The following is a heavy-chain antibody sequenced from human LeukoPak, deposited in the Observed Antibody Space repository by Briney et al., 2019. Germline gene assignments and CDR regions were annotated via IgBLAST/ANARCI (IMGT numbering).Heavy chain of an antibody. D-gene: IGHD3-16*01. Sequence: GGSLRLSCAASGFTFSSYARSWVRQAPGKGLEWVSAISGSGGSTYYADSVKGRFTISRDNSKNTLYLQMNSLRAEDTAVYYCAKGGRITSLNWFDPWGQGTLVTVSS. CDR1: GFTFSSYA. CDR3: AKGGRITSLNWFDP. CDR2: ISGSGGST. J-gene: IGHJ5*02. V-gene: IGHV3-23*01.